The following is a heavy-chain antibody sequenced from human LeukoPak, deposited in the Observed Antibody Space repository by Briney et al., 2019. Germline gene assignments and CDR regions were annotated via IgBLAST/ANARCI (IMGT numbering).Heavy chain of an antibody. V-gene: IGHV3-48*03. Sequence: GSLRLSCAASGFTFSSYEMNWVRQAPGKGLEWVSYISSSGITICYADSVKGRFTISIDNAKNSLYLQMNSLRAEDTAVYYCARATYGDYPVYWGQGTLVTVSS. CDR3: ARATYGDYPVY. J-gene: IGHJ4*02. CDR1: GFTFSSYE. CDR2: ISSSGITI. D-gene: IGHD4-17*01.